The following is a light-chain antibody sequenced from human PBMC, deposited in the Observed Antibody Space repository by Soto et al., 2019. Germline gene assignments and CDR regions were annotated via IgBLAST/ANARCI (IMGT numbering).Light chain of an antibody. CDR2: DVS. J-gene: IGLJ2*01. CDR1: SSDVGGYNY. Sequence: QSALTQPPSVSGSPGQSITISCTGTSSDVGGYNYVSWYQQHPGKAPKLMIYDVSNRPSGVSNRFSGSKSGNTASLTISGLQAEDEADYYCSSYTSSSTLVFGGGTKLTAL. V-gene: IGLV2-14*01. CDR3: SSYTSSSTLV.